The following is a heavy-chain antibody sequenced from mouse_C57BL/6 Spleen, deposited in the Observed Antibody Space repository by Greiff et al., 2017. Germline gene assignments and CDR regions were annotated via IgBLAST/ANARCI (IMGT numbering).Heavy chain of an antibody. CDR3: TGLEYFYDGYPFAY. CDR1: GFTFSNYW. V-gene: IGHV6-3*01. CDR2: IRLKSDNYAT. Sequence: EVKLVESGGGLVQPGGSMKLSCVASGFTFSNYWMNWVRQSPEKGLEWVAQIRLKSDNYATHYAESVKGRFTISRDDSKSSVYLKMNNLRAEDTGIYYCTGLEYFYDGYPFAYWGQGTLVTVSA. D-gene: IGHD2-3*01. J-gene: IGHJ3*01.